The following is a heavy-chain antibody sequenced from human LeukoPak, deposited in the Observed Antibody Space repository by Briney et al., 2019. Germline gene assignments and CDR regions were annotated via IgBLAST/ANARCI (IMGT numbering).Heavy chain of an antibody. CDR2: ISAYNGNT. D-gene: IGHD3-22*01. CDR1: GYTFTSYG. J-gene: IGHJ6*03. CDR3: ARASYDNSGYYLYYYYYYYMDV. Sequence: ASVKVSCKASGYTFTSYGISWVRQAPGQGLEWMGWISAYNGNTNYAQKLQGRVTMTTDTSTSTAYMELGSLRSDDTAVYYCARASYDNSGYYLYYYYYYYMDVWGKGTTVTVSS. V-gene: IGHV1-18*01.